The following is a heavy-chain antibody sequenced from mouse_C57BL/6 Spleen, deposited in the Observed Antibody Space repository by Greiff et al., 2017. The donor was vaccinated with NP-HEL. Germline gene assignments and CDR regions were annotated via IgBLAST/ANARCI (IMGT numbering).Heavy chain of an antibody. CDR2: ISYDGSN. D-gene: IGHD2-3*01. V-gene: IGHV3-6*01. J-gene: IGHJ2*01. Sequence: DVQLQESGPGLVKPSQSLSLTCSVTGYSITSGYYWNWIRQFPGNKLEWMGYISYDGSNNYNPSLKNRISITRDTSKNQFFLKLNSVTTEDTATYYCAREDDGYCYFDYWGQGTTLTVSS. CDR1: GYSITSGYY. CDR3: AREDDGYCYFDY.